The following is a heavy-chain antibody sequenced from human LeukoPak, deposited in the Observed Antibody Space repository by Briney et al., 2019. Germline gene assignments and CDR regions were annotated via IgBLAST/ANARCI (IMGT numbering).Heavy chain of an antibody. CDR1: GASISSYY. CDR3: ARSGYCSSTSCYEY. Sequence: SETLSLTCAVSGASISSYYWSWIRQPAGKGLEWIGRIYTSGSTNYNPSLKSRVTISVDTSKNQFSLKLSSVTAADTAVYYCARSGYCSSTSCYEYWGQGTLVTVSS. D-gene: IGHD2-2*01. V-gene: IGHV4-4*07. CDR2: IYTSGST. J-gene: IGHJ4*02.